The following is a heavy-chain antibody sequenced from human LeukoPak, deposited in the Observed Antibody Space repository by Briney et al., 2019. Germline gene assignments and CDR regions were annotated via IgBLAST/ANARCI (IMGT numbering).Heavy chain of an antibody. J-gene: IGHJ3*02. D-gene: IGHD3-10*01. CDR1: GGTFSSYT. CDR3: ARSYGVGAFDI. V-gene: IGHV1-69*02. CDR2: IIPILGIA. Sequence: ASVKVSCKASGGTFSSYTMSWVRQAPGQGLEWMGRIIPILGIANYAQKFQGRVTITADKSTSTAYMELSSLRSEDTAVYYCARSYGVGAFDIWGQGTMVTVSS.